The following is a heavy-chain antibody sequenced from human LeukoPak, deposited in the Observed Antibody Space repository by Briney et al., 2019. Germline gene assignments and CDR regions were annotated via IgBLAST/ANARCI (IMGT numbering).Heavy chain of an antibody. D-gene: IGHD6-19*01. CDR3: ARGAEYSSGWYVGGYYGMDV. CDR2: INPNSGGT. Sequence: ASVKVSCKASGYTFTGYYMHWVRQAPGQGLEWMGWINPNSGGTNYAQKFQGRVTMTRDTSTSTVYMELSSLRSEDTAVYYCARGAEYSSGWYVGGYYGMDVWGQGTTVTVSS. V-gene: IGHV1-2*02. J-gene: IGHJ6*02. CDR1: GYTFTGYY.